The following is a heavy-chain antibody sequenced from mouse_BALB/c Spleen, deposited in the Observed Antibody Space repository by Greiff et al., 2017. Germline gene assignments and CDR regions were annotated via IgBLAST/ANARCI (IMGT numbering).Heavy chain of an antibody. V-gene: IGHV2-6-7*01. CDR1: GFSLTGYG. D-gene: IGHD1-1*01. J-gene: IGHJ4*01. Sequence: VQLVESGPGLVAPSQSLSITCTVSGFSLTGYGVNWVRQPPGKGLEWLGMIWGDGSTDYNSALKSRLSISKDNSKSQVFLKMNSLQTDDTARYYRARGGIITTVVEHYYAMDYWGQGTSVTVSS. CDR2: IWGDGST. CDR3: ARGGIITTVVEHYYAMDY.